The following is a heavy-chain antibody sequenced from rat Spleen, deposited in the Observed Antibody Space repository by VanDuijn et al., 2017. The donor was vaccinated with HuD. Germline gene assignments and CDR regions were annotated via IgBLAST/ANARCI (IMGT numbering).Heavy chain of an antibody. CDR3: ARPNYPGFNYFDY. V-gene: IGHV5-22*01. J-gene: IGHJ2*01. D-gene: IGHD1-4*01. CDR1: GFTFNNYD. Sequence: EVQLVESGGGLVQPGRSMKLSCAASGFTFNNYDMAWVRQAPTKGLEWVASISYEGSSTYYGDSVKGRFTISRDNAKSTLYLQMDSLRSEDTATYYCARPNYPGFNYFDYWGQGVMVTVSS. CDR2: ISYEGSST.